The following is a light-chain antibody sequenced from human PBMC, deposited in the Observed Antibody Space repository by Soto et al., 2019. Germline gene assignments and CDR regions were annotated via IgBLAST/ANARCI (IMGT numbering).Light chain of an antibody. Sequence: QSVLTQPASVSGSPGQSITISCTGTSSDVGAYTSVSWYQQHPGKAPKLMIYEVSNRPSGVSNRLSGSKSANTASLTISGLQAEDEAHYYCSSYTSSSTLGVFGTGTKVTGL. J-gene: IGLJ1*01. CDR3: SSYTSSSTLGV. CDR1: SSDVGAYTS. CDR2: EVS. V-gene: IGLV2-14*01.